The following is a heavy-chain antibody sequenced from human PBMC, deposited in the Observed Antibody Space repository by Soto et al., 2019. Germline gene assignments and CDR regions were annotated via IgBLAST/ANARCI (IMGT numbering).Heavy chain of an antibody. CDR1: GGSISGGDYY. CDR2: IYYSGST. Sequence: SETLSLTCTVSGGSISGGDYYWSWIRQPPGKGLEWIGYIYYSGSTYYNPSLKSRVTISVDTSKNQFSLKLSSVTAADTAVYYCARVPHYYDSSGYYFGSRYYFDYWGQGTLVTVSS. V-gene: IGHV4-30-4*01. D-gene: IGHD3-22*01. CDR3: ARVPHYYDSSGYYFGSRYYFDY. J-gene: IGHJ4*02.